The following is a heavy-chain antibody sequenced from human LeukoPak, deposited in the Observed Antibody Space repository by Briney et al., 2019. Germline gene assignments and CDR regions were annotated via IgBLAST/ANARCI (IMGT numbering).Heavy chain of an antibody. CDR3: AKIVPDCSGGTCYPNLKVVYFDY. D-gene: IGHD2-15*01. CDR2: VSSSGDYT. Sequence: PGGSLRLSCSASQFTFSYYAMTWVRQAPGKGLEWVSGVSSSGDYTYYADSVKGRFTISRDNSKNTLYLQMNSLRAEDTAVYYCAKIVPDCSGGTCYPNLKVVYFDYWGQGTLVTVSS. J-gene: IGHJ4*02. V-gene: IGHV3-23*01. CDR1: QFTFSYYA.